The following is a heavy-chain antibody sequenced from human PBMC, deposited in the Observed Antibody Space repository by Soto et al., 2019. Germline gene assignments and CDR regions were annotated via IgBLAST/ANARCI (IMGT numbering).Heavy chain of an antibody. CDR1: GFTFSSYG. V-gene: IGHV3-30*03. J-gene: IGHJ4*02. CDR2: ISYDGSNK. Sequence: QVQLVESGGGVVQPGRSLRLSCAASGFTFSSYGMHWVRRAPGKGLEWVAVISYDGSNKYYADSVKGRFTISRDNSKNTLYLQMKSLRAEDTAVYYCARAGGLLLDYWGQGTLVTVSS. CDR3: ARAGGLLLDY. D-gene: IGHD2-15*01.